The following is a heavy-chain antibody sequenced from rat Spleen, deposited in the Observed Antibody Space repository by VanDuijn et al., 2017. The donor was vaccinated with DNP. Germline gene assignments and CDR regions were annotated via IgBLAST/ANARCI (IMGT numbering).Heavy chain of an antibody. Sequence: EVQLVESGGGLVQPGRSLKLSCAASGFTFTNYDMAWVRQAPKKGLEWVATISTSGGSTHYRDSVKGRFTISRDNAKSSLYLQMNSLKSEDTATYYCARESQYRFDYWGQGVMVTVSS. V-gene: IGHV5-25*01. CDR2: ISTSGGST. J-gene: IGHJ2*01. CDR1: GFTFTNYD. D-gene: IGHD1-1*01. CDR3: ARESQYRFDY.